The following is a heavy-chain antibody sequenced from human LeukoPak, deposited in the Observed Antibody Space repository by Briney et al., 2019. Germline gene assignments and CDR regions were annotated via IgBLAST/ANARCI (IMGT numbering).Heavy chain of an antibody. CDR1: GYTFTNYG. Sequence: ASVKVSCKASGYTFTNYGITWVRQAPGQGLEWMRWVSAYADNTNYVQKIQGRVTMTTDTSASTAYMELRSLRSDDTAVYYCARDCIGCHGFDYWGQGTLVTVSS. CDR2: VSAYADNT. J-gene: IGHJ4*02. D-gene: IGHD2-15*01. V-gene: IGHV1-18*01. CDR3: ARDCIGCHGFDY.